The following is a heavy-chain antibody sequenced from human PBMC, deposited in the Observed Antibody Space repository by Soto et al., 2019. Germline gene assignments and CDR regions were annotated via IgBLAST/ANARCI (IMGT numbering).Heavy chain of an antibody. CDR1: GFTFNTFG. CDR2: ISYDGSNN. J-gene: IGHJ4*02. CDR3: AREGASGYHFDS. V-gene: IGHV3-30*03. D-gene: IGHD3-10*01. Sequence: PGGSLRLSCAASGFTFNTFGIHWVRQAPGKGLEWVAVISYDGSNNDYSDSVKGRFTVSRDNARHTVNLQMNSVRLDDTAVYYCAREGASGYHFDSWGQGALVTVSS.